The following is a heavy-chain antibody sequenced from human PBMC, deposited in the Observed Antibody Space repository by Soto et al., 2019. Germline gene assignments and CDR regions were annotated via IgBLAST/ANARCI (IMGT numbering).Heavy chain of an antibody. Sequence: QLQLQESGPGLVKPSQTLSLTCAVSGGSISSGGYSWSWIRQPPGKGLEWIGYIYHSGSTYYNPFLKSRVTISVDRSKNQFSLKLSSVTAADTAVYYCAREAPVVGDAFDIWGQGTMVTVSS. J-gene: IGHJ3*02. CDR1: GGSISSGGYS. CDR3: AREAPVVGDAFDI. CDR2: IYHSGST. D-gene: IGHD3-22*01. V-gene: IGHV4-30-2*01.